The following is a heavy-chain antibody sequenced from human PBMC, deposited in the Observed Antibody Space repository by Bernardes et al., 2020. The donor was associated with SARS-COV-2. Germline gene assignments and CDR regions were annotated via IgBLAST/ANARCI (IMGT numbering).Heavy chain of an antibody. CDR1: GFTFSSFG. CDR3: VKVESSSYNAGFDW. J-gene: IGHJ4*02. Sequence: GGSLRLSCAASGFTFSSFGMTWVRQAPGKGLEWVAGISGISGSGGNRYYADSAKGRYTISRDNSKNTLYLQMYSLRVEDTARYYCVKVESSSYNAGFDWWGQGTLVTVSS. V-gene: IGHV3-23*01. CDR2: ISGISGSGGNR. D-gene: IGHD6-13*01.